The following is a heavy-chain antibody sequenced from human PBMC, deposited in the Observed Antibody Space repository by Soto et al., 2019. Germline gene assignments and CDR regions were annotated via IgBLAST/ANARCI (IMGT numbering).Heavy chain of an antibody. CDR1: GYTFTSYD. CDR3: ARGLDYDSLTGYLYYYYGMDV. Sequence: QVQLVQSGAEVKKPGASVKVSCKASGYTFTSYDINWVRQATGQGLEWMGWLNPNSGNTGYAQKFQGRVTMTRNTSISTAYMELSSLRSEDTAVYYCARGLDYDSLTGYLYYYYGMDVWGQGTTVTVSS. D-gene: IGHD3-9*01. CDR2: LNPNSGNT. J-gene: IGHJ6*02. V-gene: IGHV1-8*01.